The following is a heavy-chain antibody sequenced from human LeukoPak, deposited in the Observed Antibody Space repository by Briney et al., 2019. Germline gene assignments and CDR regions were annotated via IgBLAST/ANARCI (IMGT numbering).Heavy chain of an antibody. Sequence: SETLSLTCTVSGGPISSYYWSWIRQPPGEGLEGSGYIYYSESTNYNPPLKSRVTISVDTSKNQFSLKLSSVTAADTAVYYCARFTYSGSHFDYWGQGTLVTVSS. CDR3: ARFTYSGSHFDY. CDR1: GGPISSYY. V-gene: IGHV4-59*01. D-gene: IGHD1-26*01. CDR2: IYYSEST. J-gene: IGHJ4*02.